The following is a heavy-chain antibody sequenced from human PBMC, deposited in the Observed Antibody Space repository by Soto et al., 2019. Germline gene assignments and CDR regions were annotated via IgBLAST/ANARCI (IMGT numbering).Heavy chain of an antibody. CDR3: AKDLLDYADYEGYYYGMDV. Sequence: GESLKISCAASGFTLSRHGMHWVRQAPGKGLEWVAVISCDGSNKYYADSVKGRFTISRDNSKNTLYLQMNSLRAEDTAVFYCAKDLLDYADYEGYYYGMDVWGQGTTVTVSS. V-gene: IGHV3-30*18. CDR2: ISCDGSNK. CDR1: GFTLSRHG. D-gene: IGHD4-17*01. J-gene: IGHJ6*02.